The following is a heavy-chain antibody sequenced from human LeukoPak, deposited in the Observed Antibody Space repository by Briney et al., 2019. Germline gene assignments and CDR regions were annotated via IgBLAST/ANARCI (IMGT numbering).Heavy chain of an antibody. CDR1: GFTFRGFL. D-gene: IGHD1-26*01. J-gene: IGHJ6*03. CDR2: IIADGETT. V-gene: IGHV3-23*01. CDR3: AKRGVQGYMDV. Sequence: HPGGSLRLSCEASGFTFRGFLMHWVRQAPGRGLEWVSSIIADGETTYYAAPVKGRFTISRDNSKNTLTLQMNSLSADDTAVYFCAKRGVQGYMDVWGKGTTVIVSS.